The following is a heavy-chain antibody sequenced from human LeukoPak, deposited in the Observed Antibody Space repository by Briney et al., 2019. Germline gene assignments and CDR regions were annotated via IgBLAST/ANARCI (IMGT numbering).Heavy chain of an antibody. Sequence: GASVKVSCKASGGTFSSYAISWVRQAPGQGLEWMGGIIPIFGTANYAQKFQGRVTITTDESTSTAYMELSSLRSEDTAVYYCARVVAAGTLVSPFYPWGQGTLVTVSS. CDR2: IIPIFGTA. J-gene: IGHJ5*02. D-gene: IGHD6-13*01. CDR3: ARVVAAGTLVSPFYP. CDR1: GGTFSSYA. V-gene: IGHV1-69*05.